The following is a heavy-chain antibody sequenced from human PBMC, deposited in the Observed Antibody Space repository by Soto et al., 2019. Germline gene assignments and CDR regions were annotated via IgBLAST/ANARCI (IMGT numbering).Heavy chain of an antibody. D-gene: IGHD3-10*01. CDR3: ARVRGSQYYALGSYAFVDY. CDR2: MNPNNGDT. V-gene: IGHV1-8*01. Sequence: QVQLVQSGAEVKKPGASVKVSCKTSGYTFTSYDINWVRQATGQGLEWMAWMNPNNGDTGYAPKFQGRVTLTKNTSISTAYMGLSSLTSEDTAVYYCARVRGSQYYALGSYAFVDYWGQGTLVTVSS. CDR1: GYTFTSYD. J-gene: IGHJ4*02.